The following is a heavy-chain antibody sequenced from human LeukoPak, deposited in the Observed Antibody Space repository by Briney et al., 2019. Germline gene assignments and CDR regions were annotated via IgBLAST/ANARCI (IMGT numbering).Heavy chain of an antibody. J-gene: IGHJ4*02. CDR1: GGTFSSYA. CDR2: IIPIFGTA. V-gene: IGHV1-69*05. D-gene: IGHD2-2*02. Sequence: SVKVSCKASGGTFSSYAISWVRQAPGQGLEWMGGIIPIFGTANYAQKFQGRVTITTDESTSTAYMELSSLRSEDTAVYYCAMYCSSTSCYTGARGYFDYWGQGTLVTVSS. CDR3: AMYCSSTSCYTGARGYFDY.